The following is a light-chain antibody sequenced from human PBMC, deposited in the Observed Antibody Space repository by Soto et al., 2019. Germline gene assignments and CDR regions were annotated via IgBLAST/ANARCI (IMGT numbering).Light chain of an antibody. CDR2: GAS. CDR1: QSVSSN. V-gene: IGKV3-15*01. J-gene: IGKJ1*01. CDR3: QQYNNSPG. Sequence: EIVMTQSPATLSASPGERATLSCRASQSVSSNLAWYQQKPGQAPRLLIYGASTRATGIPARFSGSGSGTEFTLTISSLQSEDFAVYYCQQYNNSPGFGQGTKVEIK.